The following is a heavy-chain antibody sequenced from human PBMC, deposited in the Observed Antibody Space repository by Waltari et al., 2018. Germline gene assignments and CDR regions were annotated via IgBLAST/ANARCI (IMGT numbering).Heavy chain of an antibody. CDR2: IYTSGST. D-gene: IGHD1-26*01. Sequence: QVQLQESGPGLVKPSQTLSLTCTVSGGSIDSGSYYWRWIRQPAGKGLEWIGRIYTSGSTHYNPSLKSRVTISVDTSKNQFSLNLSSVTAADTAVYYCARGPLLSKVDYWGQGTLVTVSS. J-gene: IGHJ4*02. CDR1: GGSIDSGSYY. CDR3: ARGPLLSKVDY. V-gene: IGHV4-61*02.